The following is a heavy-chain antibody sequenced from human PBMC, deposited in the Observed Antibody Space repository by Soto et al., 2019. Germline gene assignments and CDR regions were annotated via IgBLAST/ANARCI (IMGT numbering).Heavy chain of an antibody. CDR3: ARDRGSGGHFDY. CDR2: INAYDGST. J-gene: IGHJ4*02. V-gene: IGHV1-46*01. D-gene: IGHD2-15*01. Sequence: ASAKVSCKASGYTFTSYYMHWLRQAPGQGLEWMGRINAYDGSTSYAQKLQGRVTMTRDTSTSTAYMELRSLRSDDTAVYYCARDRGSGGHFDYWGQGTLVTVSS. CDR1: GYTFTSYY.